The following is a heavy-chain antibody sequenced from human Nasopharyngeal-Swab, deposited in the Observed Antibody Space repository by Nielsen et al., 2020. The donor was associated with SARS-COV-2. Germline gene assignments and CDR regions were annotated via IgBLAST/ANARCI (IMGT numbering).Heavy chain of an antibody. D-gene: IGHD3-10*02. J-gene: IGHJ4*02. Sequence: GESLKIFCAASGFTFSSYGMHWVRQAPGKGLEWVAVIWYDGSNKYYADSVKGRFTISRDNSKNTLYLQMNSLRAEDTAVYYCARGKGVRGVIISTFDYWGQGTLVTVSS. CDR3: ARGKGVRGVIISTFDY. V-gene: IGHV3-33*01. CDR1: GFTFSSYG. CDR2: IWYDGSNK.